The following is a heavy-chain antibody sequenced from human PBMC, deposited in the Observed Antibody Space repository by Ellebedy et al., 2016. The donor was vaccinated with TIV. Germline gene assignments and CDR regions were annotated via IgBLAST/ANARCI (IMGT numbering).Heavy chain of an antibody. V-gene: IGHV3-30*02. Sequence: GESLKISCAASGFTFGRHGMNWVRQAPGKGLEWVAFKRFDGRMEYNGDSVKGRFIISRDVSKNTLYLQMNRLRAEDTAMYYCTRETNSPPGAVAGTGFDCWGQGTLVIVSS. D-gene: IGHD6-19*01. CDR3: TRETNSPPGAVAGTGFDC. J-gene: IGHJ4*02. CDR1: GFTFGRHG. CDR2: KRFDGRME.